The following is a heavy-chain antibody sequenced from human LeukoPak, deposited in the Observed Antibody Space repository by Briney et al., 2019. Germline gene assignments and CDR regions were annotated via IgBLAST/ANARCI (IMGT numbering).Heavy chain of an antibody. Sequence: GESLKISCQGSRYNFTNYWISWVRQMPGKGLEWMGKINPSDSYTNYSPSFEGHVTISADRSTSTAYLQWTSLQVSDTALYYCARHLYSISSFDSWGQGTLVIASS. D-gene: IGHD6-13*01. CDR3: ARHLYSISSFDS. CDR2: INPSDSYT. V-gene: IGHV5-10-1*01. CDR1: RYNFTNYW. J-gene: IGHJ5*01.